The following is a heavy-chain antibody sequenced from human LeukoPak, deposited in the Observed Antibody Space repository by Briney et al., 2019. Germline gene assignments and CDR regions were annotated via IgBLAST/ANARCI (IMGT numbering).Heavy chain of an antibody. J-gene: IGHJ4*02. CDR1: GGSISSGGYY. CDR3: ASRIAAAGTTFDY. D-gene: IGHD6-13*01. Sequence: SSQTLSLTCTVSGGSISSGGYYWSWIRQPPGKGLEWIGYIYHSGSTYYNPSLKSRVTISVDRSKNQFSLKLSSVTAADTAVYYCASRIAAAGTTFDYWGQGTLVTVSS. V-gene: IGHV4-30-2*01. CDR2: IYHSGST.